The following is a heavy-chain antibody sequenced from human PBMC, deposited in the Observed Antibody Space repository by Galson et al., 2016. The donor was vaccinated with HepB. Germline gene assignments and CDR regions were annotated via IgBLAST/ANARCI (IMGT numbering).Heavy chain of an antibody. J-gene: IGHJ6*04. D-gene: IGHD5-12*01. CDR1: GYRINTYG. V-gene: IGHV1-18*01. Sequence: SVKVSCKATGYRINTYGISWVRQAPGQGLQWMGWISGHNGKTKYEQKFQCRVTMTTDTSTSAAYMELRSLRSDDTAVYYCARDGGYDSDYFYATDVWGKGTMVTVSS. CDR3: ARDGGYDSDYFYATDV. CDR2: ISGHNGKT.